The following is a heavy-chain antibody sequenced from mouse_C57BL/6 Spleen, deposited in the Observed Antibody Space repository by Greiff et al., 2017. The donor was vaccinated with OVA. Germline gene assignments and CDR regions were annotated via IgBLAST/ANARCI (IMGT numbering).Heavy chain of an antibody. Sequence: EVQLQQSGPVLVKPGASVKMSCKASGYTFTDYYMNWVKQSHGKSLEWIGVINPYNGGTSYNQKFKGKATLTVDKSSSTAYMELNSLTSEDSAVYYGARRAFYYGSSGAAMDYWGQGTSVTVSS. CDR3: ARRAFYYGSSGAAMDY. J-gene: IGHJ4*01. V-gene: IGHV1-19*01. CDR1: GYTFTDYY. CDR2: INPYNGGT. D-gene: IGHD1-1*01.